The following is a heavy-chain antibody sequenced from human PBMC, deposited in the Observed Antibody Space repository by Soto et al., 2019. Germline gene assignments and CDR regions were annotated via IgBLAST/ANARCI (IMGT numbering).Heavy chain of an antibody. V-gene: IGHV3-33*01. D-gene: IGHD6-19*01. J-gene: IGHJ6*02. CDR1: GFAFSTYG. CDR3: ARDDITGIAVATYGMDV. Sequence: QVQLVESGGGVVQPGRSLRLSCAASGFAFSTYGMHWVRQAPGKGLEWVAVIWYDGNNQYYTDSVEGRFTISRDNSHNTLYLQMNSLRAEDTAVYYCARDDITGIAVATYGMDVWGQGTTVTVTS. CDR2: IWYDGNNQ.